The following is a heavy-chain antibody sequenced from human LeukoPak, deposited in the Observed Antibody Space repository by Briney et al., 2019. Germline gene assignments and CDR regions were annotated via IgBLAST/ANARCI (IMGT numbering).Heavy chain of an antibody. V-gene: IGHV3-9*01. Sequence: GRSLRLSCAASGFTFDDYAMHWVRQAPGKGLEWVSGISWNSGSIGYADSVKGRFTISRDNAKNSLYLQMNSLRAEDTALYYCAKGWGEQQLAQIDYWGQGTLVTVSS. D-gene: IGHD6-13*01. CDR3: AKGWGEQQLAQIDY. J-gene: IGHJ4*02. CDR1: GFTFDDYA. CDR2: ISWNSGSI.